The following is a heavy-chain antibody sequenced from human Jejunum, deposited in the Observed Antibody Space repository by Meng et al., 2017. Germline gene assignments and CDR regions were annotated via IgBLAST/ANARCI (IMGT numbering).Heavy chain of an antibody. CDR3: EKGVAATFPGSRYFDS. CDR2: IGIDGGGI. V-gene: IGHV3-23*01. CDR1: GFAFSSYA. J-gene: IGHJ4*02. D-gene: IGHD5-12*01. Sequence: GGSLRLSCAASGFAFSSYAMNWVRQTPGKGLDWVSIIGIDGGGINYADSVKGRFTISRDNSKRILYLQMNSLTAEDTAIYFCEKGVAATFPGSRYFDSWGQGTLVTVSS.